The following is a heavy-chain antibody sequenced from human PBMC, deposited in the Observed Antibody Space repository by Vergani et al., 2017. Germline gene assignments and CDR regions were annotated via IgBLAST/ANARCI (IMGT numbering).Heavy chain of an antibody. D-gene: IGHD5-18*01. CDR2: IYYSGST. CDR3: ARGYVXTAMEHERNYYYYGMDV. Sequence: QVQLQESGPGLVKPSETLSLTCTVSGGSISSYYWSWIRQPPGKGLEWIGYIYYSGSTNYNPSLKSRVTISVDTSKNQFSLKLSSVTAADTAVYYCARGYVXTAMEHERNYYYYGMDVWGQGTTVTVSS. V-gene: IGHV4-59*01. CDR1: GGSISSYY. J-gene: IGHJ6*02.